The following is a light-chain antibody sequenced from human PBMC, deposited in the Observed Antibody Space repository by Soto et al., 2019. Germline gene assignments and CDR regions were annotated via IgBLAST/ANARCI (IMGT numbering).Light chain of an antibody. CDR1: QSVSSSY. J-gene: IGKJ1*01. CDR3: QQYGSTPRT. Sequence: ETVLAQSPGTLSLCPGDRATLSCRASQSVSSSYLAWYQQKPGQAPRLLIYDASRRATGIPDRFSGSGSGTDFTLTISRLEPEDFAVYYCQQYGSTPRTFGQGTKVDI. V-gene: IGKV3-20*01. CDR2: DAS.